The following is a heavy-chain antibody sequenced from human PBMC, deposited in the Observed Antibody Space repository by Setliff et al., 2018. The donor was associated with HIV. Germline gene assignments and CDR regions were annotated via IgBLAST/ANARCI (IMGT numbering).Heavy chain of an antibody. Sequence: PSETLSLTCTVSGGSISSYYWSWIRQPAGKGLEWTGRIFSSGSTSYNSSLKSRVTMSVDTSKNQFSLRLTSVTAADTAVYYCARDPVITMMVGPKFYFDYWGQGILVTVS. J-gene: IGHJ4*02. CDR2: IFSSGST. D-gene: IGHD3-22*01. V-gene: IGHV4-4*07. CDR1: GGSISSYY. CDR3: ARDPVITMMVGPKFYFDY.